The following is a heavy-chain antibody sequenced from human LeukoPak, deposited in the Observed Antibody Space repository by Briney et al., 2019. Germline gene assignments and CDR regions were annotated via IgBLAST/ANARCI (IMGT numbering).Heavy chain of an antibody. V-gene: IGHV5-51*01. D-gene: IGHD3-10*01. CDR3: ARHGRGSRSPNAFDI. CDR2: IYPDDSDI. J-gene: IGHJ3*02. Sequence: GESLKISCKGSGYSFTDYWISWVRQMPGEGLQWMGIIYPDDSDIRYSPSLQGQVTISADKSIITAYLQWSSLRASDTAMYYCARHGRGSRSPNAFDIWGQGTMVSVSS. CDR1: GYSFTDYW.